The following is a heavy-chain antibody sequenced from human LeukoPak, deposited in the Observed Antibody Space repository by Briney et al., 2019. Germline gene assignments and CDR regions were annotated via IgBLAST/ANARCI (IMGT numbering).Heavy chain of an antibody. CDR1: GYTFTSYG. CDR3: ARVASSGTYFDY. Sequence: ASVKVSCKASGYTFTSYGISWVRQAPGQGLEWMGRINPNNGGTNYAQKFQGRVTMTRDTSISTAYMELSRLRSDDTAVYYCARVASSGTYFDYWGQGTLVTVSS. D-gene: IGHD1-26*01. CDR2: INPNNGGT. J-gene: IGHJ4*02. V-gene: IGHV1-2*06.